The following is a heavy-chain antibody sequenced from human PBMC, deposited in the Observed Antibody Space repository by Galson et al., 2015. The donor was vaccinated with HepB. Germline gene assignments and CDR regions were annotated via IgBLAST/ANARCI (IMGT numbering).Heavy chain of an antibody. D-gene: IGHD2-21*02. CDR3: AKGYCGGPCYNDNWFDP. Sequence: SLRLSCAASGFTFSSYGMHWVRQAPGKGLEWVAVISYDGSNKFYADSLKGRFTISRDNSKNTLYLQMNSLRAEDTSMYYCAKGYCGGPCYNDNWFDPWGQGTLVTVSS. CDR1: GFTFSSYG. J-gene: IGHJ5*02. V-gene: IGHV3-30*18. CDR2: ISYDGSNK.